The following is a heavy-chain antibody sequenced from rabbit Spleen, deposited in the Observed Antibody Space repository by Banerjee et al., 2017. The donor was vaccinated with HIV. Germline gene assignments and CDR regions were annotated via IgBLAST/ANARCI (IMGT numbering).Heavy chain of an antibody. CDR2: IAGSSSGFT. CDR1: GFSFSSSDY. Sequence: QSLEESGGDLVKPGASLTLTCTASGFSFSSSDYMCWVRQAPGKGLEWIACIAGSSSGFTYSASWAKGRFTISKTSSTTVTLQMTSLTAADTATYFCARDPRVPTDTGSGLWGPGTLVTV. V-gene: IGHV1S40*01. CDR3: ARDPRVPTDTGSGL. J-gene: IGHJ6*01. D-gene: IGHD3-1*01.